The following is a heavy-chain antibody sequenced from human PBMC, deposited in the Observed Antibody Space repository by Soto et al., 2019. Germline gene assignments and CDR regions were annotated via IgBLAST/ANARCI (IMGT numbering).Heavy chain of an antibody. J-gene: IGHJ6*02. Sequence: GASVKVSCKASGGTFSSYAISWVRQAPGQGLEWMGGIIPIFGTANYAQKFQGRVTITADESTSTAYMELSSLRSEDTAVYYCARDLLETKYQANDYYGMDVWGQGTTVTVSS. D-gene: IGHD1-26*01. V-gene: IGHV1-69*13. CDR1: GGTFSSYA. CDR2: IIPIFGTA. CDR3: ARDLLETKYQANDYYGMDV.